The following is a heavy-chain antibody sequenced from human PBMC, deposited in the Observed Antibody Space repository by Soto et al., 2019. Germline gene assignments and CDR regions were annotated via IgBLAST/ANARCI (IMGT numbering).Heavy chain of an antibody. V-gene: IGHV1-69*13. CDR1: GGTFSSYA. D-gene: IGHD3-10*01. Sequence: ASVKVSCKASGGTFSSYAISWVRQAPGQGLEWMGGIIPIFGTANYAQKFQGRVTITADESTSTAYMELSSLRSEDTAVYYSASSGPGAYRGVINFGAHPNNWFDPWGQGTLVTVSS. CDR2: IIPIFGTA. CDR3: ASSGPGAYRGVINFGAHPNNWFDP. J-gene: IGHJ5*02.